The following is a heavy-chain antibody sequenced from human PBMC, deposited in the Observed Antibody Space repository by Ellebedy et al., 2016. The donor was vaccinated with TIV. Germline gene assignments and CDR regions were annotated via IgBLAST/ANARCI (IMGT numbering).Heavy chain of an antibody. V-gene: IGHV3-21*01. CDR3: ARRASYGDYAVQVNPWFDP. CDR2: ISSSSRSI. Sequence: PGGSLRLSCAASGFIFSDYPMNWVRQAPGKGLEWVSAISSSSRSIYYADSGKGRFVISRDTGKNSLFLQMNSLRVEDTDVYYCARRASYGDYAVQVNPWFDPWGQGTLVTVSS. CDR1: GFIFSDYP. J-gene: IGHJ5*02. D-gene: IGHD4-17*01.